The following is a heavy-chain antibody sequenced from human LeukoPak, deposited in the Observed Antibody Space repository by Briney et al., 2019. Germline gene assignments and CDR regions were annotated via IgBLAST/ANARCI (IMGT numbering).Heavy chain of an antibody. CDR2: IKSKTEGGTT. Sequence: PGGSLRLSCAASGFTFSKTWMNWVRQAPGKGLEWVGRIKSKTEGGTTDFAAPVKGRFAISRDDSKTTLYLQMNTLKTEDTAVYYCTTGLWFGAPRRFDPWGQGTLVTVSS. CDR1: GFTFSKTW. J-gene: IGHJ5*02. CDR3: TTGLWFGAPRRFDP. D-gene: IGHD3-10*01. V-gene: IGHV3-15*01.